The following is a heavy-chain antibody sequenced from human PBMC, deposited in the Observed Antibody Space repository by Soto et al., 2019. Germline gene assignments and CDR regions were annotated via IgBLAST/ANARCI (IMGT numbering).Heavy chain of an antibody. CDR3: ARARHDFWRGYYQVPKSFGMDV. J-gene: IGHJ6*02. V-gene: IGHV4-30-4*01. CDR2: IYYSGST. CDR1: GGSISSGDYY. Sequence: SETLSLTCTVSGGSISSGDYYWSWIRQPPGKGLEWIGYIYYSGSTYYNPSLKSRVTISVDTSKNQFSLKLSSVTAADTAVYYCARARHDFWRGYYQVPKSFGMDVWGQGTTVTVSS. D-gene: IGHD3-3*01.